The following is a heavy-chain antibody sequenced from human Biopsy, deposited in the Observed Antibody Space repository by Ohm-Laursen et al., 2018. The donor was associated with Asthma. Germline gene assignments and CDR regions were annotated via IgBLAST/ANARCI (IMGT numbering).Heavy chain of an antibody. D-gene: IGHD5-12*01. Sequence: SLRLSCAASGFIFRSSGMHWVRQAPGKGLEWVAVISYDGKHKFHEYSVKGRFTISRDNSKNTLYLQMNSLRTEDTAVYYCPKRRGYSGHDNDYWGQGTLVIVSS. CDR3: PKRRGYSGHDNDY. CDR2: ISYDGKHK. J-gene: IGHJ4*02. CDR1: GFIFRSSG. V-gene: IGHV3-30*18.